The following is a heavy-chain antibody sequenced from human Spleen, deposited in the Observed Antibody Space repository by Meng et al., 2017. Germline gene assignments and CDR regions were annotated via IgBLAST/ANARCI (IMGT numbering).Heavy chain of an antibody. V-gene: IGHV1-2*02. Sequence: ASVKVSCKASGHTFSGYYMHWVRQAPGQGLEWMGWINPNSGGTNYAQKFQARVTMTGDTSISTAYMELSGLRSDDTAMYYCARDEDISAAGKLFGDYWGQGTLVTVSS. CDR2: INPNSGGT. D-gene: IGHD6-25*01. CDR3: ARDEDISAAGKLFGDY. J-gene: IGHJ4*02. CDR1: GHTFSGYY.